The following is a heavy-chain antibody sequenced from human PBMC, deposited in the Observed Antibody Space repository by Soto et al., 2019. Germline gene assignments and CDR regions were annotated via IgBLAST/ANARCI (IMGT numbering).Heavy chain of an antibody. Sequence: QVQLVESGGGVVQPGRSLRLSRAASGFTFSSYAMHWVRQAPGKGLEWVAVISYDGSNKYYADSVKGRFTISRDNSKNTLYLQMNSLRAEDTAVYYCARVEAAAGASYDYWGQGTLVTVSS. CDR1: GFTFSSYA. D-gene: IGHD6-13*01. J-gene: IGHJ4*02. CDR2: ISYDGSNK. V-gene: IGHV3-30-3*01. CDR3: ARVEAAAGASYDY.